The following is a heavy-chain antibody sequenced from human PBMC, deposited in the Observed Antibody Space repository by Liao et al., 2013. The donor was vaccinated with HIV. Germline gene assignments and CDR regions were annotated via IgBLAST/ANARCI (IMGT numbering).Heavy chain of an antibody. Sequence: QVQLQESGPGLVKPSQTLSLTCTVSGGSISSGSYYWSWIRQPAGKGLEWIGRFYTSGSTNYNPSLKSRVTISVDTSKNQFSLKLSSVTAADTAVYYCARDYGDLARGYWFDPWGPGTLVTVSS. CDR2: FYTSGST. V-gene: IGHV4-61*02. D-gene: IGHD4-17*01. CDR3: ARDYGDLARGYWFDP. J-gene: IGHJ5*02. CDR1: GGSISSGSYY.